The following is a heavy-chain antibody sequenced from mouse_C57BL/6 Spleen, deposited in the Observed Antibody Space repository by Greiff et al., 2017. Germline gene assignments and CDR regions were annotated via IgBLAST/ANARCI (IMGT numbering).Heavy chain of an antibody. CDR2: ISDGGSYT. CDR3: ARGDYYFDY. CDR1: GFTFSRYA. J-gene: IGHJ2*01. Sequence: DVMLVESGGGLVKPGGSLKLSCAASGFTFSRYAMSWVRQTPEKRLEWVATISDGGSYTYYPDNVKGRFTISRDNAKNNLYLQMSHLKSEDTAMYYCARGDYYFDYWGQGTTLTVSS. V-gene: IGHV5-4*03.